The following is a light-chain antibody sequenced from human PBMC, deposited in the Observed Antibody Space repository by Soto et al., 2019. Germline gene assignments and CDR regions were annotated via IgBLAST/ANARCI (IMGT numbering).Light chain of an antibody. CDR2: AAS. CDR1: QGIGVY. CDR3: QKYNSAPLT. V-gene: IGKV1-27*01. J-gene: IGKJ4*01. Sequence: DIQMTQSPSSLSASLGDRVTITCRASQGIGVYLAWFQQKPGKVPKLLIYAASTLQSGVPSRFSGSGFGTDFTLTITSLQPEDVATYYCQKYNSAPLTFGGGTKVEIK.